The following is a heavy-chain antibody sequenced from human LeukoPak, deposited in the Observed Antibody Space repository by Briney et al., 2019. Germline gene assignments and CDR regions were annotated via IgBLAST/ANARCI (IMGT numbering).Heavy chain of an antibody. CDR2: ISTDGDTK. J-gene: IGHJ4*02. CDR1: GVAFSAYT. D-gene: IGHD1-26*01. Sequence: GGSLRLSCAASGVAFSAYTIHWVRQAPRKGLVWVSRISTDGDTKDYADSVQGRFTASRDNTKNTWYLEMNSLRDEDTAVYYCGGGWVPGYGGRGTLVTV. V-gene: IGHV3-74*01. CDR3: GGGWVPGY.